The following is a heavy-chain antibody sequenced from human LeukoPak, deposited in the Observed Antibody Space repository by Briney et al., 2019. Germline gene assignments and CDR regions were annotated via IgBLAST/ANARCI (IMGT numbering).Heavy chain of an antibody. D-gene: IGHD3-22*01. CDR1: GFAFSNYV. V-gene: IGHV3-23*01. Sequence: GGSLRLSCAMSGFAFSNYVMTWVRQAPGTGLEWVSSITASGGDTHYADSVKGQFTISRDNSKNTLFLQMSSLRAEDTAVYYCAKPDGRYYYDSSGLFDYWGQGTLVTVSS. J-gene: IGHJ4*02. CDR2: ITASGGDT. CDR3: AKPDGRYYYDSSGLFDY.